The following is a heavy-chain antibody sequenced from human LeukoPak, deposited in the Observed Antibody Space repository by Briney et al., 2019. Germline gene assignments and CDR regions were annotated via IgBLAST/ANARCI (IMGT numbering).Heavy chain of an antibody. CDR1: GFTFSSYG. CDR2: ISDSGTST. CDR3: AKDHLPGIVVADRDY. V-gene: IGHV3-23*01. D-gene: IGHD6-19*01. Sequence: PGGSLRLSCAASGFTFSSYGMHWVRQAPGKGLEWVALISDSGTSTYYGESVTGRFSISRDNSKNTLYLQINSLRAEDTAVFYCAKDHLPGIVVADRDYWGQGTLVTVSS. J-gene: IGHJ4*02.